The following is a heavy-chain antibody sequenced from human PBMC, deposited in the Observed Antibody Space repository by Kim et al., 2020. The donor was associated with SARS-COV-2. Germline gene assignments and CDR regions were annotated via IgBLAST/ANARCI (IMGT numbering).Heavy chain of an antibody. Sequence: GGSLRLSCTASRFTFDDYGMSWIRQAPGKGLEWVGFIRSKPYGGTTEYAASMKDRFTISREVSKSIAYLQMNSLKTEDTAVYYCTRVIFYYGSGSYLYYFDYWGQGTLVTVSS. V-gene: IGHV3-49*03. CDR1: RFTFDDYG. CDR2: IRSKPYGGTT. J-gene: IGHJ4*02. D-gene: IGHD3-10*01. CDR3: TRVIFYYGSGSYLYYFDY.